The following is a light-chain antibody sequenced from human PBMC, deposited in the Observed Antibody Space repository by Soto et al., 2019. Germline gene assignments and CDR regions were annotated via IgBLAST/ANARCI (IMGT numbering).Light chain of an antibody. CDR1: QSISSF. CDR2: DTS. J-gene: IGKJ3*01. CDR3: HQYNSWPRGT. V-gene: IGKV3-11*01. Sequence: EIVVTQSPATLSLSPGERATLSCRASQSISSFLAWYQQRPGQAPRLLIYDTSNRATGIPARFSGSGSGTDFTLTISRLQPEDFAVYYCHQYNSWPRGTFGPGTKVEIK.